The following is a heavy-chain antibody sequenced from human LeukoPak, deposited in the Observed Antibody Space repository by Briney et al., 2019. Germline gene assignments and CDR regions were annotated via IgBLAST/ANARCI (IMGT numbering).Heavy chain of an antibody. CDR1: GGSFSGYY. CDR2: IHPSGST. J-gene: IGHJ4*02. CDR3: SRGRDQSKTGDS. V-gene: IGHV4-34*01. Sequence: PSETLSLTCAVYGGSFSGYYWSWIRQPPGKGLEWIGEIHPSGSTNFNPSLKSRVSISVDTSKNQFSLILTSVTAADTGVYYCSRGRDQSKTGDSWGQGTVVTVSS. D-gene: IGHD2-2*01.